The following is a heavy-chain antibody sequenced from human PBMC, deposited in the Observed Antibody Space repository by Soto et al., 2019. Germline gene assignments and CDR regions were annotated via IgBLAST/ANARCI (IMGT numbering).Heavy chain of an antibody. Sequence: PSETLSLTCAVYGGSFSGYYWSWIRQPPGKGLEWIGEINHSGSTNYKPSLKSRVTISVDTSKNQFSLKLSSVTAADTAVYYCARTLEYGMDVWGQGTTVTVSS. D-gene: IGHD6-6*01. J-gene: IGHJ6*02. V-gene: IGHV4-34*01. CDR1: GGSFSGYY. CDR3: ARTLEYGMDV. CDR2: INHSGST.